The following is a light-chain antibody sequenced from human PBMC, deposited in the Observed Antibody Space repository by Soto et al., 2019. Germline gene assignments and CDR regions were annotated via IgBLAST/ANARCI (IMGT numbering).Light chain of an antibody. CDR2: DAS. V-gene: IGKV1-33*01. Sequence: DTLMTQSPSSLSVYVGDRVTITCQATHSIMKYLNCYPQKPGKAPKSLIYDASNMETGVPSRFTGSGSGTDFTFTISSLQPEDIATYYCQKHQSAPWTFGQGTKVDI. CDR3: QKHQSAPWT. J-gene: IGKJ1*01. CDR1: HSIMKY.